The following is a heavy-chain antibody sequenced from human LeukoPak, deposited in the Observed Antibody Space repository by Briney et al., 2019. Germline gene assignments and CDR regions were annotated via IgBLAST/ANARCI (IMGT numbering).Heavy chain of an antibody. CDR2: IDSSGITI. Sequence: GGSLRLSCAGSGLPFSSYEMNWLRQAPGKGLEWVSHIDSSGITIYYGDSVKGRFTISRDNAKNSIYLQMDSLRVEDTAIYYCARDSVGDLLDYWGQGTPVTVSS. D-gene: IGHD4-17*01. J-gene: IGHJ4*02. CDR3: ARDSVGDLLDY. CDR1: GLPFSSYE. V-gene: IGHV3-48*03.